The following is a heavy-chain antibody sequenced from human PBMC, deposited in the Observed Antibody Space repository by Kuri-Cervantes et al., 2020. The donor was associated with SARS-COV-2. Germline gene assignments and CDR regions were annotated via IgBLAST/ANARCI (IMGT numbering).Heavy chain of an antibody. J-gene: IGHJ4*02. CDR1: GFTFSSYE. CDR2: ISSSGSTI. V-gene: IGHV3-48*03. D-gene: IGHD2-15*01. CDR3: ARGYCSGGSCPIDY. Sequence: GESLKISCAASGFTFSSYEMNWVRQAPGKGLEWVSYISSSGSTIYYADSVKGRFTISRDNAKNSLYLQMNSLRAEDTAVYYCARGYCSGGSCPIDYWGQGTLVTVSS.